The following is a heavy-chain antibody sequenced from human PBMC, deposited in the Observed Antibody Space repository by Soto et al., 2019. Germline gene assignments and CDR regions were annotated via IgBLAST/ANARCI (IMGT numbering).Heavy chain of an antibody. Sequence: QVQLVKSGAELKKPGASVKVSCKASGYTFTSYAMHWGRQAPGQRLEWMGWINAGNGNTKYSQKFQGRVTITRDTSASTAYMELSSLRSEDTAVYYCAGDTGIRFLNWFDPWGQGTLVTVSS. D-gene: IGHD3-10*01. CDR1: GYTFTSYA. CDR2: INAGNGNT. J-gene: IGHJ5*02. V-gene: IGHV1-3*01. CDR3: AGDTGIRFLNWFDP.